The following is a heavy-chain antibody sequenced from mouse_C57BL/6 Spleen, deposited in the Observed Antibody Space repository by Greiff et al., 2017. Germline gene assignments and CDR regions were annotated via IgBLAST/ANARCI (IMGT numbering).Heavy chain of an antibody. CDR2: INPNNGGT. CDR1: GYTFTDYY. CDR3: ARGGDAMDY. V-gene: IGHV1-26*01. Sequence: VQLQQSGPELVKPGASVKISCKASGYTFTDYYMNWVKQSHGKSLEWIGDINPNNGGTSYNQKFKGKATLTVDKSSSTAYMELRSLTSEDSAVYYCARGGDAMDYWGQGTSVTVSS. J-gene: IGHJ4*01.